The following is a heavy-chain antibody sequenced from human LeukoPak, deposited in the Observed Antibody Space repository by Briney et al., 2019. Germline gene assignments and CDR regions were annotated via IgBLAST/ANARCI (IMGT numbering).Heavy chain of an antibody. D-gene: IGHD3-16*01. CDR2: INHSGST. V-gene: IGHV4-34*01. CDR1: GGSFSGYY. Sequence: SETLSLTCAVYGGSFSGYYWSWIRQPPGKGLEWIGEINHSGSTNYNPSLKSRVTISVETSKNQFSLKLSSVTAADTAVYYCARGESWGDFDYWGQGTLVTVSS. CDR3: ARGESWGDFDY. J-gene: IGHJ4*02.